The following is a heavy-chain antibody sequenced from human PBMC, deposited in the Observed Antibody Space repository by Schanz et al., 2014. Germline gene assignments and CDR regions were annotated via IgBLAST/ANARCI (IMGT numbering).Heavy chain of an antibody. CDR3: AKFLYDDPS. V-gene: IGHV4-59*08. J-gene: IGHJ5*02. D-gene: IGHD3-3*01. CDR2: IHQRGGT. CDR1: GGDIGNYY. Sequence: QVQLQESGPGLVKPSETLSLTCSVSGGDIGNYYWSWIRQPPGKGLEWIGYIHQRGGTNYNPSLKSRVTILVDTSKNQFPLRLTSLTAADTAVYYCAKFLYDDPSWGQGTLVTVSS.